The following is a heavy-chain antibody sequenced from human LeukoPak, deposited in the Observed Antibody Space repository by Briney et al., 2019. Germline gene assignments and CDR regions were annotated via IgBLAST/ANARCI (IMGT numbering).Heavy chain of an antibody. CDR3: AKDPFGVRSYYYYYYGMDV. CDR1: GFTFSSYG. D-gene: IGHD3-3*01. Sequence: GRSLRLSCAASGFTFSSYGMHWVRQAPGKGLEWVAVISYDGSNKYYADSVKGRFTISRDNSKNTLYLQMNSLRAEDTAVYYCAKDPFGVRSYYYYYYGMDVWGQGTTVIVSS. V-gene: IGHV3-30*18. J-gene: IGHJ6*02. CDR2: ISYDGSNK.